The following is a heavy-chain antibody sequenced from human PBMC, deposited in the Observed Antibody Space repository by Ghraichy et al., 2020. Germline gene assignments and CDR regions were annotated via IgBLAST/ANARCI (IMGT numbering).Heavy chain of an antibody. Sequence: ASVKVSCKASGYTFTVYYMHWVRQAPGQGLEWMGWISPDSGGTNYAQKFQGRLTMTRDTSISTAYMELSRLRSDDTAVYYCARDDSVLESQLYYYYGMDVWGQGTTVTVSS. CDR3: ARDDSVLESQLYYYYGMDV. CDR2: ISPDSGGT. CDR1: GYTFTVYY. D-gene: IGHD5/OR15-5a*01. J-gene: IGHJ6*02. V-gene: IGHV1-2*02.